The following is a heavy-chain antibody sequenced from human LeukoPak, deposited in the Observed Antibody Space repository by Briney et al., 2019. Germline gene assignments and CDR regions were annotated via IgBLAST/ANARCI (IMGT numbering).Heavy chain of an antibody. J-gene: IGHJ5*02. D-gene: IGHD6-13*01. CDR3: ARGGEQQLLGWFDP. Sequence: SETLSLTCAVYGGSFSGYYWSWIRQPPGKGLEWIGEINHSGSTNYNPSLKSRVTTSVDTSKNQFSLKLSSVTAADTAVYYCARGGEQQLLGWFDPWGQGTLVTVSS. CDR2: INHSGST. CDR1: GGSFSGYY. V-gene: IGHV4-34*01.